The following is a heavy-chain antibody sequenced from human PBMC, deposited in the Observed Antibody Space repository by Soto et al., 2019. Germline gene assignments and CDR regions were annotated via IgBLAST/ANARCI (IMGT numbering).Heavy chain of an antibody. CDR3: ATDKAVGATSTAFDY. Sequence: GASVKVSCKVSGYTLTELSMHWVRQAPGKGLEWMGGFDPEDGETIYAQKFQGRVTMTEDTSTDTAYMELSSLRSEDTAVYYCATDKAVGATSTAFDYWGQGTLVTVS. V-gene: IGHV1-24*01. CDR1: GYTLTELS. CDR2: FDPEDGET. J-gene: IGHJ4*02. D-gene: IGHD1-26*01.